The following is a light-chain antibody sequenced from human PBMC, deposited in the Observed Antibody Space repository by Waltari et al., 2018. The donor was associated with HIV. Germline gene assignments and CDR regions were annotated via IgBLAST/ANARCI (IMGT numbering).Light chain of an antibody. Sequence: DIQMSQSPPTLSGPVVDTVTITCRASQDIGFRLNWYQQKPGGAPKLLISAASDLQSGVPSRFSGGGYGTHFTLTISGPQPEDIALYYCQQSYSLPYTFGQGTKVQIK. J-gene: IGKJ2*01. V-gene: IGKV1-39*01. CDR2: AAS. CDR3: QQSYSLPYT. CDR1: QDIGFR.